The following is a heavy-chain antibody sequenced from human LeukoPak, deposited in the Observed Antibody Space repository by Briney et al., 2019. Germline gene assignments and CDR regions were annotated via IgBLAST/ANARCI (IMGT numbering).Heavy chain of an antibody. J-gene: IGHJ4*02. CDR1: GTSFSFYY. CDR3: ARMTTGHDY. Sequence: SETLSLTCAVSGTSFSFYYWSWIRQSPEKGLEWIGEINHSGYTNNNPSLKSRVTMSVDTANNRFSLSLSSVTAADTAVYFCARMTTGHDYWGQGILVTVSS. D-gene: IGHD4-17*01. CDR2: INHSGYT. V-gene: IGHV4-34*01.